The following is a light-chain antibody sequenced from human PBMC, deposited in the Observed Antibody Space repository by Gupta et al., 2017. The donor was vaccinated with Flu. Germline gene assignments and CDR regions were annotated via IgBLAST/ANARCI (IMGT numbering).Light chain of an antibody. CDR2: FGS. CDR1: QSLLRSNEYVY. CDR3: MHYLQAPRT. J-gene: IGKJ1*01. V-gene: IGKV2-28*01. Sequence: DIAMMQSPLSLPVTAGEPAAISCRPSQSLLRSNEYVYLEWYMQQPGQAPPPLICFGSKRTFGVADRFSGSGSGSGTDFTLKISRVEPEDVGLYYCMHYLQAPRTFGQGTKVEIK.